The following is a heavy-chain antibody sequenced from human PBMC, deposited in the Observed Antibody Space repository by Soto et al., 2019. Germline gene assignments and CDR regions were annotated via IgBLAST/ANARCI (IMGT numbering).Heavy chain of an antibody. CDR3: ARGLNYPYYSQGYCSSTSCQLHYFAY. D-gene: IGHD2-2*01. CDR2: IIPIFGTA. J-gene: IGHJ4*02. Sequence: AVKVSCKASGGTFSSYAIGWVRQAPGQGLEWMGGIIPIFGTANYAQKFQGRVTITRDHSMSTAYMELSSLRSEDTAVYYCARGLNYPYYSQGYCSSTSCQLHYFAYWGQGTLDTGSS. V-gene: IGHV1-69*05. CDR1: GGTFSSYA.